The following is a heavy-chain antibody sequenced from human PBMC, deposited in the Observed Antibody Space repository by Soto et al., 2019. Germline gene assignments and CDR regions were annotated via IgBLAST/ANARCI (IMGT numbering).Heavy chain of an antibody. Sequence: EVQLLESGGGLVQPGGSLRLSCVGSGFSFSKYDMNWVRQAPGTGLEWVSGISGSGGSGRGFYADPLKGRFTISRDKSKNTLYLEMNSLRAEDTAVYYCAKDLDDYSSAIDFWGQGTLVTVSS. CDR3: AKDLDDYSSAIDF. V-gene: IGHV3-23*01. CDR2: ISGSGGSGRG. D-gene: IGHD4-4*01. J-gene: IGHJ4*02. CDR1: GFSFSKYD.